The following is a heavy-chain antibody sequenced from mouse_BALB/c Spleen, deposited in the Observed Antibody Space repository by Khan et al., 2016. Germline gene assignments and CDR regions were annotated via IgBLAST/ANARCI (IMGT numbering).Heavy chain of an antibody. J-gene: IGHJ1*01. CDR2: IDPENGDT. CDR3: KVITVVAHFDV. Sequence: VRLQQSGAELVRSGASVKLSCTASGFNIKDYYMHWVKQRPEQGLEWIGWIDPENGDTEYVPKFQGKATMTADTSSNTAYLQLSSLTSEDTAVYYCKVITVVAHFDVWGAGTTVTVSS. CDR1: GFNIKDYY. V-gene: IGHV14-4*02. D-gene: IGHD1-1*01.